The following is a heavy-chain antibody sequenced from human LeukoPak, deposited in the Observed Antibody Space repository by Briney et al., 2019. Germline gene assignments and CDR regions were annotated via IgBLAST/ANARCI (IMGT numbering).Heavy chain of an antibody. CDR2: FDPEDGET. D-gene: IGHD6-13*01. CDR3: ATGTKAIAAAGTDY. J-gene: IGHJ4*02. Sequence: ASVKVSCKVSGYTLTELSMHWVRQAPGKGLEWMGGFDPEDGETIYAQKFQGRVTMTEDTSTDTAHMELSSLRSEDTAVYYCATGTKAIAAAGTDYWGQGTLVTVSS. CDR1: GYTLTELS. V-gene: IGHV1-24*01.